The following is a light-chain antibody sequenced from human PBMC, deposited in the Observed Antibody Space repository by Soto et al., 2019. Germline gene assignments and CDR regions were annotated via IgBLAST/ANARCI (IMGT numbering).Light chain of an antibody. CDR1: QGIKNK. V-gene: IGKV1-16*02. J-gene: IGKJ1*01. Sequence: DIQMTQSPSSLSASVGDRVTITCRASQGIKNKLAWFQQKPGKAPKSLIYAASKLQSGVPSQFSGSGYGTDFTLTISSLQPEDSATYYCQQYGSSPPWTLGQGTKVDLK. CDR3: QQYGSSPPWT. CDR2: AAS.